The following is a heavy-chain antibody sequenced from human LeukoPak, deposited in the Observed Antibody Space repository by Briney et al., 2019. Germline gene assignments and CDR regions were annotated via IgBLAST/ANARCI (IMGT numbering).Heavy chain of an antibody. D-gene: IGHD3-9*01. CDR1: GGSISSYY. J-gene: IGHJ3*02. CDR3: ARGVIPNYDILTGYYKRRENAFDI. Sequence: PSETLSLTCTVSGGSISSYYWSWIRQPPGKGLEWIGCIYYSGSTNYNPSLKSRVTISVDTSKNQFSLKLSSVTAADTAVYYCARGVIPNYDILTGYYKRRENAFDIWGQGTMVTVSS. CDR2: IYYSGST. V-gene: IGHV4-59*01.